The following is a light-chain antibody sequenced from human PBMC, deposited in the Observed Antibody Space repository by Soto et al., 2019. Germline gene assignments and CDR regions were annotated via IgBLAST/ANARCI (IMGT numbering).Light chain of an antibody. CDR3: CSYTSSTNYV. CDR2: GVS. J-gene: IGLJ1*01. CDR1: TSDVSIYNY. V-gene: IGLV2-14*01. Sequence: QSVLTQPASVSVSPGQSITSSCTGTTSDVSIYNYVSWYQQHPGKAPKLMIYGVSNRPSGVSNRFSGAKSGHTASLTISGLQVEDEADYYCCSYTSSTNYVFGPGTKVTVL.